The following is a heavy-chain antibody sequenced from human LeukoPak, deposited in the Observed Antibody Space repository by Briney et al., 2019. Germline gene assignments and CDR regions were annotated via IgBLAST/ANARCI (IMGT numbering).Heavy chain of an antibody. Sequence: ASVKVSCKASGYTFTSYAVNWVRQAPGQGLEWMGWINTNTGNPTYAQGFTGRFVFSLDTSVSTAYLQISSLKAEDTAVYYCANGDIVATIHYYYGMDVWGQGTTVTVSS. D-gene: IGHD5-12*01. J-gene: IGHJ6*02. CDR2: INTNTGNP. CDR1: GYTFTSYA. CDR3: ANGDIVATIHYYYGMDV. V-gene: IGHV7-4-1*02.